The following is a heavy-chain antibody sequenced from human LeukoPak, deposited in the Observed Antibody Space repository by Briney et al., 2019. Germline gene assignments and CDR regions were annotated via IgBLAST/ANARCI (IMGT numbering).Heavy chain of an antibody. CDR2: ISASTSTT. CDR1: GFTFSNYA. Sequence: GGSLRLSCAASGFTFSNYAMSWVRQSPGKGLEWVSAISASTSTTYYADSVRGRFTISRDISKNTLYLQMNSLRVEDTAVYYCAKSSGSYFDYWGQGTLVTVSS. V-gene: IGHV3-23*01. D-gene: IGHD1-26*01. J-gene: IGHJ4*02. CDR3: AKSSGSYFDY.